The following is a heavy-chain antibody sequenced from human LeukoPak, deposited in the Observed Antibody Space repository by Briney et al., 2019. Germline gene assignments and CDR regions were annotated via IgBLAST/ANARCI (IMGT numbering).Heavy chain of an antibody. J-gene: IGHJ4*02. Sequence: SETLSLTCTVSGDSITGYFWSWIRQPPGKGLEWIGYIYYSGGTNYNPSLKSRVTISVDTSKNQFSLKLSSVTAADTAVYYCARNRGTVVTHFDYWGQGTLVTVSS. CDR1: GDSITGYF. D-gene: IGHD4-23*01. CDR2: IYYSGGT. V-gene: IGHV4-59*01. CDR3: ARNRGTVVTHFDY.